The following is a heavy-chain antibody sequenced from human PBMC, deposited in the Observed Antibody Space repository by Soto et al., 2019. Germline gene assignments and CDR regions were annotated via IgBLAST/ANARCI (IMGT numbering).Heavy chain of an antibody. V-gene: IGHV1-2*04. CDR1: GYTFTGYY. J-gene: IGHJ6*02. CDR2: INPNSGGT. Sequence: GASVQVSCKASGYTFTGYYMHWVRQAPGQGLEWMEWINPNSGGTNYAQKFQGWVTMTRDTSISTAYMELSRLRSDDTAVYYCARSSDDFWSGYLLEPRRDYGMDVWGQGTTVTVSS. D-gene: IGHD3-3*01. CDR3: ARSSDDFWSGYLLEPRRDYGMDV.